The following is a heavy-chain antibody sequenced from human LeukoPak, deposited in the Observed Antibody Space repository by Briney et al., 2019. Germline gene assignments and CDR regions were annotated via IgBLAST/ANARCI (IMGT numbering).Heavy chain of an antibody. CDR2: IYHSGST. V-gene: IGHV4-4*02. Sequence: PSGTLSLTCAVSGGSISSSNWWSWVRQPPGKGLEWIGEIYHSGSTNYNPSLKSRVTISVDKSKNQFSLKLSSVTAADTAVYYCAREVQYYGPGSYSLGGWFDPWGQGTLVTVSS. CDR1: GGSISSSNW. CDR3: AREVQYYGPGSYSLGGWFDP. J-gene: IGHJ5*02. D-gene: IGHD3-10*01.